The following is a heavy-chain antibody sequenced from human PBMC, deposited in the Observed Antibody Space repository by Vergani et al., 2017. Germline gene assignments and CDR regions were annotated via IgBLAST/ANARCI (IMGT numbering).Heavy chain of an antibody. Sequence: EVQLVESGGGLVKPGGSLRLSCAASGFTFSNAWMSWVRQAPGKGLEWVGRIRSKANSYATAYAASVKGRFTISRDDSKNTAYLQMNSLQTEDTAVYYCARDYYDFWSGYQYYYYYYYMDVWGKGTTVTVSS. D-gene: IGHD3-3*01. J-gene: IGHJ6*03. V-gene: IGHV3-73*01. CDR3: ARDYYDFWSGYQYYYYYYYMDV. CDR1: GFTFSNAW. CDR2: IRSKANSYAT.